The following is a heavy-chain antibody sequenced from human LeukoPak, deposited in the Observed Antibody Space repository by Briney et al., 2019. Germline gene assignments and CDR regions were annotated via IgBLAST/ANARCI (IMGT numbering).Heavy chain of an antibody. J-gene: IGHJ6*02. CDR2: ISRSSSYI. CDR3: ASEMRTMVRGSLYYGMDV. CDR1: GFTFSNYS. Sequence: GGSLRLSCAASGFTFSNYSMNWVRQAPGKGLEWVSSISRSSSYIYYADSVMGRFTISRDNAKNSLFLQMNSLRAEDTAVYYCASEMRTMVRGSLYYGMDVWGQGTTVTVSS. D-gene: IGHD3-10*01. V-gene: IGHV3-21*01.